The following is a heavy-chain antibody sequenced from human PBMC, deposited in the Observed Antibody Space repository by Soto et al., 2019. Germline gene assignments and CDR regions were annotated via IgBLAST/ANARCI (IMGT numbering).Heavy chain of an antibody. CDR1: GFTFVNYA. V-gene: IGHV3-23*01. D-gene: IGHD3-16*01. J-gene: IGHJ3*02. CDR2: ISGSGGTT. CDR3: ARDQGVGAFDI. Sequence: EVQLLESGGGLVQPGGSLRLSCAGPGFTFVNYAMNWFRQAPGKGLEWVSTISGSGGTTYYADSVKGRFTISRDNSKNTLYLQMNSLRAEDTAVYYCARDQGVGAFDIWGQGTMVTVSS.